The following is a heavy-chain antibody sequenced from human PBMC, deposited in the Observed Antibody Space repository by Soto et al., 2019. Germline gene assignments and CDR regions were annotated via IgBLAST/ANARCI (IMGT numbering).Heavy chain of an antibody. V-gene: IGHV1-69*06. J-gene: IGHJ3*02. CDR3: ARGVYGSGNYYTGPSAFDI. D-gene: IGHD3-10*01. CDR1: GGTLSDHG. Sequence: QVRLEQSGAEVKKPGSSVKISCKASGGTLSDHGVSWLRQAPGQGLEWVGGTIPVFNTAKYAPKFQGRVTIAADKSTNIAYMEVGRLRSDDTAFYYCARGVYGSGNYYTGPSAFDIWGQGTLVIVSS. CDR2: TIPVFNTA.